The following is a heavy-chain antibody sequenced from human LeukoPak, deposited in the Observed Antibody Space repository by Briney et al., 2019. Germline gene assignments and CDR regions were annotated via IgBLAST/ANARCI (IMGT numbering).Heavy chain of an antibody. CDR3: ARAARDGYNYNFDY. J-gene: IGHJ4*02. D-gene: IGHD5-24*01. V-gene: IGHV3-53*01. CDR2: IYSGGST. CDR1: GFTVSSNY. Sequence: GGSLRLSCAASGFTVSSNYMSWVRQAPGKGLEWVSVIYSGGSTYYADSVKGRFTISRDNSKNTLYLQMNSLRAEDTAVYYCARAARDGYNYNFDYWGQGTLVTVSS.